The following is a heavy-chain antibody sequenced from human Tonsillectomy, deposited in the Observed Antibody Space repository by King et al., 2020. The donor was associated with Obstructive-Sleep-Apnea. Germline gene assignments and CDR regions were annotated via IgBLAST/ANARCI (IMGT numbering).Heavy chain of an antibody. V-gene: IGHV1-18*01. D-gene: IGHD4-11*01. Sequence: ISWVRQAPGQGLEWMAWISTDSGNANYALKFQGRVTLTTDTSTTTVYLELRSLRSDDTATYYCVRDQDSDYDEYWGQGTLVTVSS. CDR3: VRDQDSDYDEY. CDR2: ISTDSGNA. J-gene: IGHJ4*02.